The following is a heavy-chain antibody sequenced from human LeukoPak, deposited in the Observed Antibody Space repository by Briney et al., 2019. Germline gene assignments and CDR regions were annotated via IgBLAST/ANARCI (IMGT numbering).Heavy chain of an antibody. J-gene: IGHJ4*02. CDR3: ARLQYSFLYGSGSYGVDY. Sequence: GGSLRLSCVASGFTFSNYGMNWVRQAPGKGLEWVSYISSGSRTMYYADSVKGRFTISRDNAKNSLYLQMNSLRAEDTAVYYCARLQYSFLYGSGSYGVDYWGQGTLVTVSS. CDR2: ISSGSRTM. D-gene: IGHD3-10*01. CDR1: GFTFSNYG. V-gene: IGHV3-48*04.